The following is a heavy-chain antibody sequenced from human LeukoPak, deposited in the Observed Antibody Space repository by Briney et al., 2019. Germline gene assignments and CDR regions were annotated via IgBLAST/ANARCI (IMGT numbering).Heavy chain of an antibody. Sequence: NPSETLSLTCTVSGGSIISSSYYWGWIRQPAGKGLEWIGSIYYSGNTDYNPSLKSRVTISVETSKNQFSLKLSSVTAADTAVYYCARDRFDDSSGYYYHYYYYMDVWAKGPRSPSP. J-gene: IGHJ6*03. CDR1: GGSIISSSYY. CDR2: IYYSGNT. CDR3: ARDRFDDSSGYYYHYYYYMDV. V-gene: IGHV4-39*07. D-gene: IGHD3-22*01.